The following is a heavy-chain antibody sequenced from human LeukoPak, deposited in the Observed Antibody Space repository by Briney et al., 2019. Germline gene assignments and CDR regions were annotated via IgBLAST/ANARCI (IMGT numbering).Heavy chain of an antibody. Sequence: GGSLRLSCAASGFTLSNYWMHWVRQVPGKGLVWVSRITDDGSSTGYVDSVKGRFTISRDNAKNTLYLQMNSLRGEDTAVYYCASSGRGHLYFDYWGQGALVTVSS. CDR1: GFTLSNYW. CDR2: ITDDGSST. V-gene: IGHV3-74*01. J-gene: IGHJ4*02. D-gene: IGHD3-10*01. CDR3: ASSGRGHLYFDY.